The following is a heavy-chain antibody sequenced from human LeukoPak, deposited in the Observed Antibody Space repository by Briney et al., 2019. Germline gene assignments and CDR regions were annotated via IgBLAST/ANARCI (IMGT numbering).Heavy chain of an antibody. V-gene: IGHV4-39*01. D-gene: IGHD3-22*01. J-gene: IGHJ3*01. Sequence: SETLSLTCTVSGGSISSNSYYWGWVRQPPGKGLGWIGCGYYSGSTYYTPSLKSRVTISVDTSKNQFSLKLTSVTAADTAVYYCARQGRDSSAYRRAFDVWGQGTMVTVSS. CDR3: ARQGRDSSAYRRAFDV. CDR1: GGSISSNSYY. CDR2: GYYSGST.